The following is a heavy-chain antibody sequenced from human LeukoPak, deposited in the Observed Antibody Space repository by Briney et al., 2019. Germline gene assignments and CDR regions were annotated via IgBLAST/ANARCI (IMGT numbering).Heavy chain of an antibody. Sequence: GGSLRLSCAASGFTFSSYAMHWVRQAPGKGLEWVAVISYDGSNKYYADSVKGRFTISRDNSKNTLYLQMNSLRAEDTAVYYCARELIVVAIPPDAFDIWGQGTMVTVSS. V-gene: IGHV3-30-3*01. CDR3: ARELIVVAIPPDAFDI. J-gene: IGHJ3*02. D-gene: IGHD3-22*01. CDR2: ISYDGSNK. CDR1: GFTFSSYA.